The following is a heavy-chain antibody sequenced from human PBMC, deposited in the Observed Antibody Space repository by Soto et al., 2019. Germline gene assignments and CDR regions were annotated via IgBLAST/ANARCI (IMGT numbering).Heavy chain of an antibody. CDR3: ARVGYYNPYYYYYYGMDV. CDR1: GGSISSYY. Sequence: SETLSLTCTVSGGSISSYYWSWIRQPPGKGLEWIGYIYYSGSTNYNPSLKSRVTISVDTSKNQFSPKLSSVTAADTAVYYCARVGYYNPYYYYYYGMDVWGQGTTVTVSS. J-gene: IGHJ6*02. D-gene: IGHD3-9*01. V-gene: IGHV4-59*01. CDR2: IYYSGST.